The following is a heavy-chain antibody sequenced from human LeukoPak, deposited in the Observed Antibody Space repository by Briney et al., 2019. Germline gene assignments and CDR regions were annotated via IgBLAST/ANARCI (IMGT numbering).Heavy chain of an antibody. J-gene: IGHJ4*02. CDR2: IYYSGST. D-gene: IGHD3-10*01. CDR1: GGSISTYD. CDR3: ARGRLGGSGSYYNVLDY. V-gene: IGHV4-59*01. Sequence: KPSETLSLTCTVSGGSISTYDWSWIRQPPGKGLEWIGYIYYSGSTNYNPSLKSRVTISVDTSKNQFSLKLSSVTAADTAVYYCARGRLGGSGSYYNVLDYWGQGTLVTVSS.